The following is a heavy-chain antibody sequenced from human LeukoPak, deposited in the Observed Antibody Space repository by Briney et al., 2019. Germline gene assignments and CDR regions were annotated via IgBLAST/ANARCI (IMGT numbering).Heavy chain of an antibody. Sequence: GGSLRLSCAASGFTFSSYEMNWVRQAPGKGLEWVSYISSSGSSIYYADSVKGRFTISRDNAKNSLYLQMNSLRAEDTAVYYCAREPARGSYFDYWGQGTLVTVSS. J-gene: IGHJ4*02. V-gene: IGHV3-48*03. CDR3: AREPARGSYFDY. CDR1: GFTFSSYE. CDR2: ISSSGSSI. D-gene: IGHD3-16*01.